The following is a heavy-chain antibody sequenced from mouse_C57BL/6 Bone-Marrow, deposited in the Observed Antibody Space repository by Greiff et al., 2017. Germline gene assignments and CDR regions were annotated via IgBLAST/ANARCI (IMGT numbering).Heavy chain of an antibody. D-gene: IGHD2-3*01. J-gene: IGHJ4*01. CDR3: VRFLYDYYYAMDY. CDR2: IRSKSNNYAT. Sequence: EVHLVESGGGLVQPKGSLKLSCAASGFSFNTYAMNWVRQAPGKGLEWVARIRSKSNNYATYYADSVKDRFTISRDDSESMLYLQMNNLKTEDTAMYYCVRFLYDYYYAMDYWGQGTSVTVSS. CDR1: GFSFNTYA. V-gene: IGHV10-1*01.